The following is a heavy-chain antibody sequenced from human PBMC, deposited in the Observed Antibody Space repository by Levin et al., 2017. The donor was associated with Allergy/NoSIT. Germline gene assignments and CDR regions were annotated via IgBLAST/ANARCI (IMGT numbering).Heavy chain of an antibody. Sequence: SCAASGFIFRNYGMHWVRQAPGKGLEWVAVIWYDASNTYYVDSVKGRFTISRDNSKNTLYLQMNSLRAEDTAVYYCTRDVSSRYFDLWGRGTLVTVSS. CDR1: GFIFRNYG. D-gene: IGHD2-2*01. V-gene: IGHV3-33*01. J-gene: IGHJ2*01. CDR2: IWYDASNT. CDR3: TRDVSSRYFDL.